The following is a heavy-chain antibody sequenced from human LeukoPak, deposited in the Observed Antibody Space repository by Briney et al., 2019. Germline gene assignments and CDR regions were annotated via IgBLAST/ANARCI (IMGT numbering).Heavy chain of an antibody. CDR2: ISYDGSNK. CDR3: AKGLYYYYYYGMDV. V-gene: IGHV3-30*18. CDR1: GFTFSSYG. Sequence: GGSLRLSCAASGFTFSSYGMHWVRQAPGKGLEWVAVISYDGSNKYYADSVKGRFTISRDNSKNTLYLQMNSLRAEDTAVYYCAKGLYYYYYYGMDVWGQGTTVTVS. J-gene: IGHJ6*02.